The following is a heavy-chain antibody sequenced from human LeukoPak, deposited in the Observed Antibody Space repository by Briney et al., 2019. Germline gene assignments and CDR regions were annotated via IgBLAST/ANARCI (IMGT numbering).Heavy chain of an antibody. CDR2: IIPILGIA. CDR3: AIAHSSSSI. CDR1: GGTFSSYA. V-gene: IGHV1-69*04. J-gene: IGHJ4*02. Sequence: VASVKVSCKASGGTFSSYAISWVRQAPGQGLEWMGRIIPILGIANYAQKFQGRVTITADKSTSTAYMELSSLRSEDTAVYYSAIAHSSSSIWGQGTLVTVSS. D-gene: IGHD6-6*01.